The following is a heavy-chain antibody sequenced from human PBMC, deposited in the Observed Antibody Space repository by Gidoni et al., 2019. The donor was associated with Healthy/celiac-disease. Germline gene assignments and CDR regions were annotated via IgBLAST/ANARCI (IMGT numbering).Heavy chain of an antibody. D-gene: IGHD3-10*01. V-gene: IGHV4-30-4*01. Sequence: QVQLQESGPGLVKPAQTLSLTCTVSGGPIRRGDYYWSWIRQPPGKGLEWIGYIYYSGRAYYNPSLKSRVTISIDTSKNQFSLKLSSVTAADTAVYCCARVVQGVSAYYFDYWGQGTLVTVSS. CDR1: GGPIRRGDYY. CDR2: IYYSGRA. J-gene: IGHJ4*02. CDR3: ARVVQGVSAYYFDY.